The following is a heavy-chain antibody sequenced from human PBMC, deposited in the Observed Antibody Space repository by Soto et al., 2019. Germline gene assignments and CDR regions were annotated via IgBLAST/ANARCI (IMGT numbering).Heavy chain of an antibody. J-gene: IGHJ5*02. Sequence: QVQLQESGPGLVKPSETLSLTCTVSGGSISSYYWSWIRQPPGKGLEWIGYIYYSGSTNYNPSLKSRXXIXVXXSKNQFSLKLSSVTAADTAVYYCARVTVAAGWFDPWGQGTLVTVSS. D-gene: IGHD6-25*01. CDR3: ARVTVAAGWFDP. CDR1: GGSISSYY. CDR2: IYYSGST. V-gene: IGHV4-59*01.